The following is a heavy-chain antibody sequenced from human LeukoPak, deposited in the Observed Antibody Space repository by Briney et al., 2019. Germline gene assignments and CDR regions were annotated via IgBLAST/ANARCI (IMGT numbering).Heavy chain of an antibody. J-gene: IGHJ4*02. Sequence: GGSLRLSCAASGFTFSSYAMSWVRQAPGKGLEWVSAISGSGGSTYYADSVKGRFTISRDNSKNTLYLQMNSLRAEDTAVYYCARSTTIFGDYFDYWGQGTLVTVSS. CDR2: ISGSGGST. CDR3: ARSTTIFGDYFDY. V-gene: IGHV3-23*01. D-gene: IGHD3-3*01. CDR1: GFTFSSYA.